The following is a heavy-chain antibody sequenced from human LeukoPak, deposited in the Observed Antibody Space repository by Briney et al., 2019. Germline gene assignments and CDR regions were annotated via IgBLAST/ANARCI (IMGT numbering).Heavy chain of an antibody. J-gene: IGHJ4*02. CDR3: AREGFGEWEQLPFEH. V-gene: IGHV1-69*04. Sequence: GASVKASCKASGGTFSTHPISWVRQAPGQGLEWMGKIIPILGMANYAQKFQGRVTITAEESTSTVYMDLSSLTSEDTAVYYCAREGFGEWEQLPFEHWGQGTLVSVSS. CDR2: IIPILGMA. D-gene: IGHD3-16*01. CDR1: GGTFSTHP.